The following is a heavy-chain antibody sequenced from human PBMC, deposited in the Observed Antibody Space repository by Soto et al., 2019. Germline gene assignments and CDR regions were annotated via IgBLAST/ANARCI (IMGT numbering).Heavy chain of an antibody. D-gene: IGHD3-16*01. J-gene: IGHJ4*02. Sequence: EVQLLESGGGLVQPGGSLRLSCAASGFTFSSYAMSWVRQAPGKGLEWVSAISGSGDYTYYADSVKGRFTISRDNSKNTLYRQMNSLRAEDTAVYYGAKGGLGAATAGYWGQGTLVTVSS. CDR1: GFTFSSYA. CDR3: AKGGLGAATAGY. CDR2: ISGSGDYT. V-gene: IGHV3-23*01.